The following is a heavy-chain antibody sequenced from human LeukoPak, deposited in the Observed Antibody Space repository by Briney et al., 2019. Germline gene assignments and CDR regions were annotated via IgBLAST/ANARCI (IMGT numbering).Heavy chain of an antibody. J-gene: IGHJ6*04. CDR1: GGSVSSGSYY. Sequence: KSSETLSLTCTVSGGSVSSGSYYWSWIRQPPGKGLEWIGYIYYSGSTNYNPSLKSRVTISVDTSKNQFSLKLSSVTAADTAVYYYARGLGLDYGMDVWGKGTTVTVSS. V-gene: IGHV4-61*01. CDR3: ARGLGLDYGMDV. CDR2: IYYSGST. D-gene: IGHD7-27*01.